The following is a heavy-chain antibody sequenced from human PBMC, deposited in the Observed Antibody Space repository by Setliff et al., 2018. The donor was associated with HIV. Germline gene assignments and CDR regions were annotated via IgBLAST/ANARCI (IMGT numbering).Heavy chain of an antibody. D-gene: IGHD1-26*01. CDR2: IWYDGTNK. CDR1: GFTFNNYG. J-gene: IGHJ4*02. Sequence: GGSLRLSCEASGFTFNNYGMHWVRQAPGEGLEWVAVIWYDGTNKYYADSVKGRFTISRDNSKNTLYLQMNNLRPEDTAVYYCAKDFATVVGAMEYYFDYWGQGTLVTVSS. V-gene: IGHV3-30*02. CDR3: AKDFATVVGAMEYYFDY.